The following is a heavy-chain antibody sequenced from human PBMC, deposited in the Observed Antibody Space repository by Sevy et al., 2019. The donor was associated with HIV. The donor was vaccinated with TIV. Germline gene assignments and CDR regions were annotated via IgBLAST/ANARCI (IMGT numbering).Heavy chain of an antibody. D-gene: IGHD5-12*01. CDR2: ISAYNGNT. J-gene: IGHJ4*02. CDR3: ARDRPRDGYNNMRGGFDY. Sequence: ASVKVSSKASGYTFTSYGISWVRQAPGQGLEWMGWISAYNGNTNCAQKLQGRVTMTTDTSTSTDYMELRSLRSDDTAVYYCARDRPRDGYNNMRGGFDYWGQGTLVTVSS. CDR1: GYTFTSYG. V-gene: IGHV1-18*04.